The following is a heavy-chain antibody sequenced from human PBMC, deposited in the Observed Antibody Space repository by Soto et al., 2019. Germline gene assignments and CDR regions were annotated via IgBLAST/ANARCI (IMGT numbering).Heavy chain of an antibody. Sequence: QVQLVQSGAEVKKPGASVKVSCKASGYTFTSYYMHWVRQAPGQGLEWMGIINPSGGSTSYAQKFQGRVTMTRDTSTSTVYMGLSSLRSEDTAVYYCARSTVTEDAFDIWGQGTMVTVSS. CDR1: GYTFTSYY. D-gene: IGHD4-17*01. CDR3: ARSTVTEDAFDI. V-gene: IGHV1-46*03. J-gene: IGHJ3*02. CDR2: INPSGGST.